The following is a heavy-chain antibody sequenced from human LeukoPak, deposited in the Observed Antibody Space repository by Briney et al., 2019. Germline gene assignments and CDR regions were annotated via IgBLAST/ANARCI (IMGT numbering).Heavy chain of an antibody. CDR2: MNQDGSEQ. V-gene: IGHV3-7*03. CDR3: ARNEGSI. Sequence: AGGSLRLSCAASGFDFDNYWMTWVRQAPGKGLEWVANMNQDGSEQYYVDSVKGRFTISRDNAKNSLYLQMDSLRAEETAVYYCARNEGSIWGQGTLVTVSS. CDR1: GFDFDNYW. D-gene: IGHD1-26*01. J-gene: IGHJ4*02.